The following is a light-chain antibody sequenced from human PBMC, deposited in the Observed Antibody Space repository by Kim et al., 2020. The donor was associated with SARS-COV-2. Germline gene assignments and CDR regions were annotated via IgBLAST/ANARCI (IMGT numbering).Light chain of an antibody. J-gene: IGKJ3*01. CDR3: QQYLSVPVT. Sequence: DIVLTQSPDSLAVSLGERATINCKSSQSVLYSPNNKNYLAWYQQKPGQPPKLVIYWASTRESGVPGRFSGSGSGTDFTLTISSLQAEDVAVYYCQQYLSVPVTFGPGTKVDIK. CDR2: WAS. V-gene: IGKV4-1*01. CDR1: QSVLYSPNNKNY.